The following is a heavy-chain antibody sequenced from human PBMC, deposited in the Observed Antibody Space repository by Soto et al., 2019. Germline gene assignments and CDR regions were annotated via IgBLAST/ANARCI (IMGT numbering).Heavy chain of an antibody. V-gene: IGHV4-31*03. D-gene: IGHD1-7*01. Sequence: LSLTCTVSGGSISSGGYYWSWIRQHPGKGLEWIGYIYYSGSTYYNPSLKSRVTISVDTSKNQFSLKLSSVTAADTAVYYCARENWNYGYYFDYWGQGTLVTSPQ. CDR2: IYYSGST. CDR1: GGSISSGGYY. CDR3: ARENWNYGYYFDY. J-gene: IGHJ4*02.